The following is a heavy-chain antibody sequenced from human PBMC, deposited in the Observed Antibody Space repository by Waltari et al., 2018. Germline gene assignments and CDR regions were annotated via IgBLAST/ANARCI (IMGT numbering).Heavy chain of an antibody. CDR3: AKDISFGHFYYGLHV. Sequence: QLVESGGGLVQPGWSLGLSCTASGFSFDDYAMHWVRQIPGKGLEWVSGISWNSDMIGYADSVKGRFTISRDNAKNSLYLQMNSLRPEDTALYYCAKDISFGHFYYGLHVWGQGTTVSVSS. J-gene: IGHJ6*02. CDR1: GFSFDDYA. CDR2: ISWNSDMI. D-gene: IGHD3-10*01. V-gene: IGHV3-9*01.